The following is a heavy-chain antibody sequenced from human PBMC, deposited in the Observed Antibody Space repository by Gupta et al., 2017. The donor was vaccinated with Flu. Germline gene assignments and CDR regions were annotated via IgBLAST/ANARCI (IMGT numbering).Heavy chain of an antibody. CDR3: AHFGGSERRFDY. CDR2: IYWDDDK. CDR1: GVPLSTSGVG. Sequence: QNTLQASRPTLVEPTQTPTLSCTFSGVPLSTSGVGVGWIRQPPGKALEWLALIYWDDDKRYSPSLKSRLTITKDTSKNQVVLTMTNMDPVDTATYYCAHFGGSERRFDYWGQGTLVTVSS. V-gene: IGHV2-5*02. D-gene: IGHD3-16*01. J-gene: IGHJ4*02.